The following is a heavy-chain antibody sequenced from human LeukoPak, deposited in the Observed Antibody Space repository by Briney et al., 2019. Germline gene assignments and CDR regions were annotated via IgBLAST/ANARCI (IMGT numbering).Heavy chain of an antibody. V-gene: IGHV3-48*04. J-gene: IGHJ4*02. CDR3: ARDLRLKYCSSTNCYDF. D-gene: IGHD2-2*01. CDR1: GFTFSGYS. Sequence: GGSLRLSCAASGFTFSGYSMNWVRQTPGKGLEWVSYIGSSSSPISYADSVKGRFTISRDNAKNSLYLQMNSLRAEDTAVYYCARDLRLKYCSSTNCYDFWGQGTLVTVSS. CDR2: IGSSSSPI.